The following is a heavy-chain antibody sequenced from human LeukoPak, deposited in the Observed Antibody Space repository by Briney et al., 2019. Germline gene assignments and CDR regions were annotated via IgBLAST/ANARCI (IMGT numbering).Heavy chain of an antibody. V-gene: IGHV4-39*07. CDR2: ISYRGNN. Sequence: SETLSLTCTVSGGSFSSSSYYWGWIRQPPGKGLEWIGSISYRGNNYHNPSVKSRVIMSVDTSKNQFSLALRSVTAADTAVYYCARLDGDYVGDYWGQGTLVTVSS. J-gene: IGHJ4*02. CDR1: GGSFSSSSYY. CDR3: ARLDGDYVGDY. D-gene: IGHD4-17*01.